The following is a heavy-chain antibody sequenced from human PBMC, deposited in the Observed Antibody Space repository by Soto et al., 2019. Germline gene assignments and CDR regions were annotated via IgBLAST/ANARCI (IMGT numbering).Heavy chain of an antibody. CDR3: VRGGGTLDY. CDR2: ITPRDGTT. Sequence: QVQLVQSGAEVKKSGASVKVSCKASGYMFINYSMYWVRQAPGQGPEWMGIITPRDGTTIYAQNFQGRLTVTRDTSTNTVNMELSSLRSEDTAVYYCVRGGGTLDYWGQGTLVTVSS. J-gene: IGHJ4*02. CDR1: GYMFINYS. V-gene: IGHV1-46*01. D-gene: IGHD3-10*01.